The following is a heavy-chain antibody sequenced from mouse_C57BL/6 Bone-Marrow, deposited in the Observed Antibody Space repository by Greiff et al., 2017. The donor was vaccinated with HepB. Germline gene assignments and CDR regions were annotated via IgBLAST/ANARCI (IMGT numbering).Heavy chain of an antibody. CDR3: TGGSSPYWYFDV. Sequence: EVQLQQSGAELVRPGASVKLSCTASGFNIKDYYMHWVKQRPEQGLEWIGRIDPEDGDTEYDPKFQGKATMTADTSSNTAYMQLSSLTSEDAAVYYCTGGSSPYWYFDVWGTGTTVTVTS. CDR2: IDPEDGDT. V-gene: IGHV14-1*01. CDR1: GFNIKDYY. D-gene: IGHD1-1*01. J-gene: IGHJ1*03.